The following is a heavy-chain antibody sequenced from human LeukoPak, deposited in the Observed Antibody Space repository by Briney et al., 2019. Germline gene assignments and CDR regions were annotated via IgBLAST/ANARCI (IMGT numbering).Heavy chain of an antibody. D-gene: IGHD6-13*01. V-gene: IGHV3-23*01. CDR2: LSGSGGST. Sequence: GGSLRLSCAASGFTFSNYGMSWVRQAPGKGLEWVSGLSGSGGSTYYADSVKGRFTISRDNSKKTLYLQLNSLRVEDTAIYYCAKAGVARVSGYSSRWHSDHWGQGTLITVSS. CDR3: AKAGVARVSGYSSRWHSDH. J-gene: IGHJ4*02. CDR1: GFTFSNYG.